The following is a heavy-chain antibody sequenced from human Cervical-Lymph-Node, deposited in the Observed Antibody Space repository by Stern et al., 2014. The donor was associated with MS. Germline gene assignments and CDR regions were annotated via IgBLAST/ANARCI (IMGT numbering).Heavy chain of an antibody. CDR2: IYHSGST. V-gene: IGHV4-30-2*01. D-gene: IGHD4-17*01. CDR3: ARRSTVTPNAFDI. CDR1: GGSISSGGYS. J-gene: IGHJ3*02. Sequence: QVQLQESGSGLVKPSQTLSLTCAVSGGSISSGGYSWSWIRQPPGKGLEWIGYIYHSGSTYYNPSLKSRVTISVDRSKNQFSLKLSSVTAADTAVYYCARRSTVTPNAFDIWGQGTMVTVSS.